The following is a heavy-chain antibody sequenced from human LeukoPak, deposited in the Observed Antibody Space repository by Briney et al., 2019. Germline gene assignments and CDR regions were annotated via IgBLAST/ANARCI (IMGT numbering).Heavy chain of an antibody. V-gene: IGHV3-21*01. CDR2: ISSSSSYI. D-gene: IGHD5-12*01. Sequence: GGSLRLSCAASGFTFSIYSMNWVRQAPGEGLEWVSSISSSSSYIYYADSVKGRFTISRDNAKNSLYLQMNSLRAEDTAVYDCATRWLLFGMFDYWGQGTLVTVSS. CDR1: GFTFSIYS. J-gene: IGHJ4*02. CDR3: ATRWLLFGMFDY.